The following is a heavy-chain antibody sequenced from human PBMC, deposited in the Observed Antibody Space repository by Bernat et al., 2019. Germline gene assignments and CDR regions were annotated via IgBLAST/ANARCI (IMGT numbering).Heavy chain of an antibody. J-gene: IGHJ3*02. CDR3: AKVLALNYYETSDAFDI. V-gene: IGHV3-74*01. D-gene: IGHD3-22*01. CDR1: GFTFSSSW. CDR2: INSDGTST. Sequence: EVQLVESGGGLVQPGGSLRLSCTASGFTFSSSWMHWVRQAPGKGLVCVSGINSDGTSTTYADSVKGRFTISRDNAKNTLYLQMNSLRAEDTAVYYCAKVLALNYYETSDAFDIWGQGTMVTVSS.